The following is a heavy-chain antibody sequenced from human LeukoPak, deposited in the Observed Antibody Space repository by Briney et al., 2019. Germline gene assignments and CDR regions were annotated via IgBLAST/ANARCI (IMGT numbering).Heavy chain of an antibody. CDR3: AKDPSLGIVVVTPDY. V-gene: IGHV3-11*01. J-gene: IGHJ4*02. Sequence: GGSLRLSCAASGFTFSDYYMSWIRQAPGKGLEWVSYISSSGSTIYYADSVKGRFTISRDNAKNSLYLQMNSLRAEDTAVYYCAKDPSLGIVVVTPDYWGQGTLVTVSS. CDR1: GFTFSDYY. CDR2: ISSSGSTI. D-gene: IGHD3-22*01.